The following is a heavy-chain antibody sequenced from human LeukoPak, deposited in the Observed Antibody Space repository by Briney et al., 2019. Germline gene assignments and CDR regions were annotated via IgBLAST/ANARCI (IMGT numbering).Heavy chain of an antibody. D-gene: IGHD1-26*01. Sequence: GGSLRLSCAASGFIFSSYAMSWVRQAPGKGLEWVSGISGSGTYTYDADSVKGRFSISRDNSKNTLYLQMNDLRAEDTALYYCAKDWDSGSYFADYWGQGTLVAVSS. V-gene: IGHV3-23*01. CDR1: GFIFSSYA. CDR2: ISGSGTYT. J-gene: IGHJ4*02. CDR3: AKDWDSGSYFADY.